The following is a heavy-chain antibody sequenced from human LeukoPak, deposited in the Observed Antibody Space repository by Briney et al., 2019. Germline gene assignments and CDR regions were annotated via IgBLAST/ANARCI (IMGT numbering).Heavy chain of an antibody. CDR1: GFTFSSYE. V-gene: IGHV3-23*01. CDR2: ISGSGGST. D-gene: IGHD3-10*01. J-gene: IGHJ4*02. Sequence: GGSLRLSCAASGFTFSSYEMNWVRQAPGKGLEWVSAISGSGGSTYYADSVKGRFTISRDNSKNTLYLQMNSLRAEDTAVYYCAKSVHYYGSGSYYNYWGQGTLVTVSS. CDR3: AKSVHYYGSGSYYNY.